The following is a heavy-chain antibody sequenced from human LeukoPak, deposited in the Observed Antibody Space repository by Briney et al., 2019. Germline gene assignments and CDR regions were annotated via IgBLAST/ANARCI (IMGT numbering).Heavy chain of an antibody. V-gene: IGHV1-69*13. D-gene: IGHD2-15*01. CDR2: IIPIFGTA. CDR3: ARAGYCSGGSCYPPRSWFDP. Sequence: ASVKVSCKASGGTFSSYAISWVRQAPGQGLEWMGGIIPIFGTANYAQKFQGRVTITADESTSPAYMELSSLRSGDTAVYYCARAGYCSGGSCYPPRSWFDPWGQGTLVTVSS. CDR1: GGTFSSYA. J-gene: IGHJ5*02.